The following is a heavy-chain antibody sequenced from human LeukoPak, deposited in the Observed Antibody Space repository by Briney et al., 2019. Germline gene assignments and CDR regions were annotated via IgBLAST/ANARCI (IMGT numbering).Heavy chain of an antibody. CDR2: IWYDGSNT. Sequence: GGSLRFSCAASGFTFSNYGMHWVRQAPGKGLEWVAVIWYDGSNTYYADSVKGRFTISRDNSKNTLYLQMNSLRAEDTAVYYCAKDGENWGQGTLVTVSS. CDR3: AKDGEN. D-gene: IGHD3-10*01. J-gene: IGHJ4*02. CDR1: GFTFSNYG. V-gene: IGHV3-33*06.